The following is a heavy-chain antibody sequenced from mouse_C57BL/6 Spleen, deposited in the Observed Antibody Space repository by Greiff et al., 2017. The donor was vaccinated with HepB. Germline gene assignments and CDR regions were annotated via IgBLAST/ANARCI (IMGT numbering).Heavy chain of an antibody. CDR1: GFNIKDDY. J-gene: IGHJ3*01. V-gene: IGHV14-4*01. Sequence: EVQLQQSGAELVRPGASVKLSCTASGFNIKDDYMHWVKQRPEQGLEWIGWIDPENGDTEYASKFQGKATITADTSSNTAYLQLSSLTSEDTAGYYCTDGTWFAYWGQGTLVTVSA. CDR3: TDGTWFAY. CDR2: IDPENGDT. D-gene: IGHD2-1*01.